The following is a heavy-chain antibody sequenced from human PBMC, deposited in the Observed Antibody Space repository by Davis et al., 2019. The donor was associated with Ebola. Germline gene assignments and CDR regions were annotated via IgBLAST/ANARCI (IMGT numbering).Heavy chain of an antibody. J-gene: IGHJ6*02. D-gene: IGHD3-3*01. CDR3: ARLIIRYYYYGMDV. CDR2: INHSGST. Sequence: SETLSLTCTVSGGSISSSSYYWGWIRQPPGKGLEWIGEINHSGSTNYNPSLKSRVTISVDTSKNQFSLKLSSVTAADTAVYYCARLIIRYYYYGMDVWVQGTTVTVSS. V-gene: IGHV4-39*07. CDR1: GGSISSSSYY.